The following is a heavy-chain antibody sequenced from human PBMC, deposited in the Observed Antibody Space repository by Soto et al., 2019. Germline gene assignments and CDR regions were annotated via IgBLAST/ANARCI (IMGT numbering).Heavy chain of an antibody. Sequence: SETLSLTCSVYGGSLSDYYWSWIRQPPGKGLEWIGEINHRGGTRYGPSFQGQVTISADKSISTAYLQWSSLKASDTAMYYCAGPRPDFWSGYTYWGQGTLVTVSS. J-gene: IGHJ4*02. CDR2: INHRGGT. CDR1: GGSLSDYY. CDR3: AGPRPDFWSGYTY. V-gene: IGHV4-34*01. D-gene: IGHD3-3*01.